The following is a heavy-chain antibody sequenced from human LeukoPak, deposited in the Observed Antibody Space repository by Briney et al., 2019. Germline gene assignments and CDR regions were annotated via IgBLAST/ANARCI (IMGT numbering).Heavy chain of an antibody. Sequence: GGSLRLSCAASGFTFNTYWMHWVRQAPGKGLVWVSRIRSDGSSTRYADSVRGRFTISRDNAKNTLYLQMNSLRAEDTAVYYGAGVLGVRDLAYFDYWGHGTLVTVSS. V-gene: IGHV3-74*01. CDR1: GFTFNTYW. D-gene: IGHD3-10*01. J-gene: IGHJ4*01. CDR3: AGVLGVRDLAYFDY. CDR2: IRSDGSST.